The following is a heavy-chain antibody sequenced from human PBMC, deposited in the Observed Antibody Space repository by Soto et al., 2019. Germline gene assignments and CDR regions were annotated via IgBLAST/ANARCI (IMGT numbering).Heavy chain of an antibody. CDR3: AHTWGLPFDY. J-gene: IGHJ4*02. Sequence: QITLKESGPTLVKPTQTLTLTCSYSGFSLRTTGVGVGWIRQPPGRALGWLGINYWNDDKRYSPSLESRFTLTSDISKSQVVLTMTNMEPVDTANYYCAHTWGLPFDYWGQGTLVIVSS. V-gene: IGHV2-5*01. CDR1: GFSLRTTGVG. CDR2: NYWNDDK. D-gene: IGHD3-16*01.